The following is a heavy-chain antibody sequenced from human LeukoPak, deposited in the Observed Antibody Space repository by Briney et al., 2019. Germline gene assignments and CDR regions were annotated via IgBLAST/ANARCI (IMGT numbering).Heavy chain of an antibody. CDR1: GFTFSNYA. Sequence: GGSLRLSCAASGFTFSNYAMNWVRQAPGKGLEWVSVIYSGGSTYYADSVKGRFTISRHNSKNTLYLQMNSLRAEDTAVYYCAGAHGYSYGYNDYWGQGTLVTVSS. V-gene: IGHV3-53*04. J-gene: IGHJ4*02. D-gene: IGHD5-18*01. CDR3: AGAHGYSYGYNDY. CDR2: IYSGGST.